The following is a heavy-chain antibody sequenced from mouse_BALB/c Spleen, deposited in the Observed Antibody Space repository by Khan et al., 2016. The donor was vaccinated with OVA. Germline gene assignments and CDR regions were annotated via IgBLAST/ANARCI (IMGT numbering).Heavy chain of an antibody. CDR3: ARYDGNYGEYFDV. V-gene: IGHV2-9*02. J-gene: IGHJ1*01. CDR1: GFSLTSYG. CDR2: IWTGGST. D-gene: IGHD2-1*01. Sequence: VELQQSGPGLVAPSQSLSITCTVSGFSLTSYGVHWVRQPPGKGLEWLGVIWTGGSTNYNSALMYRLSISKDNSKSQVFVKRNRLQTDYTGMYYCARYDGNYGEYFDVWGAGTTVTVSS.